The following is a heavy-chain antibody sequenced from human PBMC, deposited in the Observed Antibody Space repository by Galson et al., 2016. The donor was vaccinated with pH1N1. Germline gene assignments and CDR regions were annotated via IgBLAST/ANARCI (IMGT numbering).Heavy chain of an antibody. V-gene: IGHV3-23*01. CDR2: MSGGGAGT. CDR1: GFTFGNFA. J-gene: IGHJ2*01. Sequence: SLRLSCAASGFTFGNFAISWVRQSPGKGLEWVAIMSGGGAGTYSADSVKGRFTISRDNSKNTLYLQMHSLRAEDTALYYCARDHVYGDYFERFFDLWGRGTLVTVSS. D-gene: IGHD4-17*01. CDR3: ARDHVYGDYFERFFDL.